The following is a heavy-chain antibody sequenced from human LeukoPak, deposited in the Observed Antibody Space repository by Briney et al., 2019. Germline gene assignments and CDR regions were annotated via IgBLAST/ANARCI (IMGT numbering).Heavy chain of an antibody. V-gene: IGHV3-66*01. CDR2: IYSGGST. D-gene: IGHD7-27*01. J-gene: IGHJ4*02. Sequence: GGSLRLSCAASGFTFSSYGMHWVRQAPGKGLEWVSLIYSGGSTYYADSVKGRFSISRDNSKNTVYLQMNSLKAEDTAVYYCARDDDWGALDYWGQGPLVTVSS. CDR3: ARDDDWGALDY. CDR1: GFTFSSYG.